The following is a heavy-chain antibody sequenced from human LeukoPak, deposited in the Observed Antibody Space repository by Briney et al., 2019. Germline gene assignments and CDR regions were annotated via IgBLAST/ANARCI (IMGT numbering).Heavy chain of an antibody. CDR2: IYYSGST. D-gene: IGHD6-19*01. CDR1: GGSISSSSYY. CDR3: ARHVTGISGWYSYYYGMDV. Sequence: PSETLSPTCTVSGGSISSSSYYWGWIRQPPGKGLEWIGSIYYSGSTYYNPSLKSRVTISVDTSKNQFSLKLSSVTAADTAVYYCARHVTGISGWYSYYYGMDVWGQGTTVTVSS. V-gene: IGHV4-39*01. J-gene: IGHJ6*02.